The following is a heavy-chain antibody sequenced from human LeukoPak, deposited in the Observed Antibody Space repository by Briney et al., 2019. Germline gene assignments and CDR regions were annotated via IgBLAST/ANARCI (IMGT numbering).Heavy chain of an antibody. Sequence: GGSLRLSCAASGFTFSNYNMNWVRQAPGKGLEWVSYITTSSTTTYYADSVKGRLTISRDNAKNSLYLQMNSLRAEDTAVYYCARDADSRGGVLDYWAREPWSPSPQ. J-gene: IGHJ4*02. CDR1: GFTFSNYN. D-gene: IGHD6-19*01. V-gene: IGHV3-48*04. CDR2: ITTSSTTT. CDR3: ARDADSRGGVLDY.